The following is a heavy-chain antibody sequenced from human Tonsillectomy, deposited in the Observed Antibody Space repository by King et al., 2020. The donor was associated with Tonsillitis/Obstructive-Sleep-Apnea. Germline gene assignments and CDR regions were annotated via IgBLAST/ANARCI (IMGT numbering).Heavy chain of an antibody. Sequence: QLVQSGAEVKKPGASLKFSCKASGYTFTSYGISWVRQAPGQGLEWMGVISAYNCNTKYAQKLQGRVTMTTDTSTSTAYMELRSLRSEDTAVYYCARKSSYSSSSGDYWGQGTLVTVSS. CDR3: ARKSSYSSSSGDY. V-gene: IGHV1-18*01. J-gene: IGHJ4*02. D-gene: IGHD6-6*01. CDR1: GYTFTSYG. CDR2: ISAYNCNT.